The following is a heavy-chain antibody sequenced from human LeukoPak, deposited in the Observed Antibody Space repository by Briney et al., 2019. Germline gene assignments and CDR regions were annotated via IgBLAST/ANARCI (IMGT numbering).Heavy chain of an antibody. Sequence: ESGPTLVNPTQTLTLTCTFSGFSLSTSGMCVSWIRQPPVKALEWLALIDWDDDKYYRTYLKTRNKISKENSKNQMVLTMTNMDPVDTATYYCARTSLGYDSSGYDDWGQGTLVTVSS. J-gene: IGHJ4*02. D-gene: IGHD3-22*01. CDR3: ARTSLGYDSSGYDD. CDR2: IDWDDDK. CDR1: GFSLSTSGMC. V-gene: IGHV2-70*01.